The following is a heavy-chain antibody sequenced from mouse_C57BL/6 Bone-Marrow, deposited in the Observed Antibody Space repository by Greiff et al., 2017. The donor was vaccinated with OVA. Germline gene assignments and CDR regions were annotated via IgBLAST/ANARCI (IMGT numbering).Heavy chain of an antibody. Sequence: EVQGVESGPGLAKPSQTLSLTCSVTGYSITSDYWNWIRKFPGNKLEYMGYISYSGSTYYNPSLKSRISITRDTSKNQYYLQLNSVTTEDTATYYCARNGITTVVAHWYFDVWGTGTTVTVSS. CDR2: ISYSGST. CDR3: ARNGITTVVAHWYFDV. V-gene: IGHV3-8*01. J-gene: IGHJ1*03. D-gene: IGHD1-1*01. CDR1: GYSITSDY.